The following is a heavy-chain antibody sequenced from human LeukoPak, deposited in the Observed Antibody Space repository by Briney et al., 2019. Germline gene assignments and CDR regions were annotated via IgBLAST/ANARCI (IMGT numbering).Heavy chain of an antibody. CDR2: ISSSGSTI. V-gene: IGHV3-11*01. Sequence: GSLRLSCAASGFTFSDYYMSWIRQAPGKGLEWVSYISSSGSTIYYADSVKGRFTISRDNAKNSLYLQMNSLRAEDTAVYYCARDWRGGTDYGDYMDVWGKGTTVTVSS. D-gene: IGHD4-17*01. CDR3: ARDWRGGTDYGDYMDV. CDR1: GFTFSDYY. J-gene: IGHJ6*03.